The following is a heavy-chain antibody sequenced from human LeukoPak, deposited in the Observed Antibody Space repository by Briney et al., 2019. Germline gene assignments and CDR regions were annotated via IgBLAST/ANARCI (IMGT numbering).Heavy chain of an antibody. CDR1: GGTFSSYA. Sequence: ASVKVSCKASGGTFSSYAISWVRQAPGQGLEGMGGIIPIFGTANYAQKFQGRVTITADESTSTAYMELSSLRSEDTAVYYCARTLFPRVFQHWGQGTLVTVSS. D-gene: IGHD3-10*02. V-gene: IGHV1-69*01. J-gene: IGHJ1*01. CDR2: IIPIFGTA. CDR3: ARTLFPRVFQH.